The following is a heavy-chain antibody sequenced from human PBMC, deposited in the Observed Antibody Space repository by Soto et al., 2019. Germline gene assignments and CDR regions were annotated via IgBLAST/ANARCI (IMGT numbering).Heavy chain of an antibody. V-gene: IGHV3-30*18. CDR1: GFTFSSYG. CDR3: AKDKGQQLVT. J-gene: IGHJ5*02. CDR2: ISYDGSNK. Sequence: VQLVESGGGVVQPGRSLRLSCAASGFTFSSYGMHWVRQAPGKGLEWVAVISYDGSNKYYADSVKGRFTISRDNSKNTLYLQMNSLRAEDTAVYYCAKDKGQQLVTWGQGTLVTVSS. D-gene: IGHD6-13*01.